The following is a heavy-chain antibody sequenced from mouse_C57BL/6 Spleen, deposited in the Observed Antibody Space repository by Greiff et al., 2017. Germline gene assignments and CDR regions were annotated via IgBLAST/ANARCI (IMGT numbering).Heavy chain of an antibody. J-gene: IGHJ2*01. Sequence: QVHVKQSGAELVKPGASVKISCKASGYAFSSYWMNWVKQRPGTGLEWIGQIYPGDGDTKYNGKFKGKATLTADKSSSTAYMQLSSLTSEDSAVYFCAREGSDYFDYWGQGTTLTVSS. CDR3: AREGSDYFDY. CDR1: GYAFSSYW. CDR2: IYPGDGDT. V-gene: IGHV1-80*01.